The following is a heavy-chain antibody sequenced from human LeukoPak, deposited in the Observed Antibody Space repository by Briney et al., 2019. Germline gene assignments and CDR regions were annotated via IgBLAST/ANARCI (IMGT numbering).Heavy chain of an antibody. Sequence: PGRSLRLSCAASGFTFSSYGMHWVRQAPGKGLEWVAVISYDGSNKYYADSVKGRFTISRDNSKNTLYLQMNSLRAEDTAVYYCAKDRGGKRLPLYYFDYWGQGTLVTVSS. CDR3: AKDRGGKRLPLYYFDY. V-gene: IGHV3-30*18. CDR2: ISYDGSNK. CDR1: GFTFSSYG. D-gene: IGHD2-15*01. J-gene: IGHJ4*02.